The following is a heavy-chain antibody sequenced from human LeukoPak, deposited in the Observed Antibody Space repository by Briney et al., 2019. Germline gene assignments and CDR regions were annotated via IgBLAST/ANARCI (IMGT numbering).Heavy chain of an antibody. CDR2: IKSKTDGGTT. Sequence: PGGSLRLSCAASGFTFSNAWMSWVRQAPGKGLEGVGRIKSKTDGGTTDYAAPVKGRFTISRDDSKNTLYVQMNSLRAEDTAVYYCTRGSQWELLGSCDYWGQGTLVTVSS. J-gene: IGHJ4*02. D-gene: IGHD1-26*01. CDR3: TRGSQWELLGSCDY. V-gene: IGHV3-15*01. CDR1: GFTFSNAW.